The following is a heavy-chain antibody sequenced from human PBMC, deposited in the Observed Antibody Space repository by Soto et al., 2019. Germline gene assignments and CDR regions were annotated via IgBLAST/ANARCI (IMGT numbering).Heavy chain of an antibody. Sequence: SVKVSCKASGGTFSSYAISWVRQAPGQGLEWMGGIIPIFGTANYAQKFQGRVTITADESTSTAYMELSSLRSEDTAVYYCARAELLLSFFDYWGQATLVTVSS. J-gene: IGHJ4*02. CDR3: ARAELLLSFFDY. V-gene: IGHV1-69*01. CDR1: GGTFSSYA. D-gene: IGHD1-26*01. CDR2: IIPIFGTA.